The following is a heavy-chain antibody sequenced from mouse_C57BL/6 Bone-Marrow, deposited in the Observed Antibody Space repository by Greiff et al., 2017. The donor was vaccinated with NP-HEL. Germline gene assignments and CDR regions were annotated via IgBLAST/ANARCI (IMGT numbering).Heavy chain of an antibody. CDR2: INHDGSST. CDR1: GFTFSDYS. D-gene: IGHD2-4*01. CDR3: AREGGLRRRTYAMDY. Sequence: EVQVVESEGGLVQPGSSMKLSCTASGFTFSDYSMAWVRQVPEKGLEWVANINHDGSSTYYLDSLKSRFIISRDNAKNILYLQMSSLKSEDTATYYCAREGGLRRRTYAMDYWGQGTSVTVSS. V-gene: IGHV5-16*01. J-gene: IGHJ4*01.